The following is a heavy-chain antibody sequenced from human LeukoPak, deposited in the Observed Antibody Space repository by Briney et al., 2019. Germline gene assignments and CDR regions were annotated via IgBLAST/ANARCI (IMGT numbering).Heavy chain of an antibody. CDR1: GGSISSSSYY. Sequence: SETLSLTCTVSGGSISSSSYYWGWIRQPPGKGLEWIGSIYHSGSTYYNPSLKSRVTISVDTSKNQFSLKLSSVTAADTAVYYCARSVFGGGSYSFDPWGQGTLVTVSS. CDR2: IYHSGST. V-gene: IGHV4-39*07. CDR3: ARSVFGGGSYSFDP. D-gene: IGHD1-26*01. J-gene: IGHJ5*02.